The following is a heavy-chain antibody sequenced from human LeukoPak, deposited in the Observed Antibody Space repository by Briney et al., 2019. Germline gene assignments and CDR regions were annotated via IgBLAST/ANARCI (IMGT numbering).Heavy chain of an antibody. D-gene: IGHD6-13*01. CDR1: GFTFDDYA. V-gene: IGHV3-9*01. J-gene: IGHJ4*02. Sequence: GGSLRLSCAASGFTFDDYAMHWVRQAPGKGLEWVSGISWNSGSIGYADSVKGRFTISRDNAKNSLYLQMNSLRAEDTAVYYCAKATIARIAYFDYWGQGTLVTVSS. CDR2: ISWNSGSI. CDR3: AKATIARIAYFDY.